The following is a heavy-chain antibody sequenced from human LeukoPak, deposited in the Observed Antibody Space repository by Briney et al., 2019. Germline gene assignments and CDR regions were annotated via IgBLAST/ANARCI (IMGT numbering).Heavy chain of an antibody. CDR1: GGSINSGDYY. CDR2: IYYSGST. CDR3: AREGSGSSMDYGMDV. J-gene: IGHJ6*02. V-gene: IGHV4-30-4*08. Sequence: SETLSLTCTVSGGSINSGDYYWSWIRQPPGKGLEWIGYIYYSGSTYYNPSLKSRVTISVDTSKNQFSLKLSSVTAADTAVYYCAREGSGSSMDYGMDVWGQGTTVTVSS. D-gene: IGHD3-10*01.